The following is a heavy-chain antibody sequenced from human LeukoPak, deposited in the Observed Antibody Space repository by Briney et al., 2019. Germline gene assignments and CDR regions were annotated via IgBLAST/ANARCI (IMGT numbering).Heavy chain of an antibody. V-gene: IGHV3-53*01. J-gene: IGHJ4*02. D-gene: IGHD5-12*01. CDR1: GFSVSSHY. CDR3: ARGGGNSGQDFGGGFEGYFDY. CDR2: IDSADKT. Sequence: GGSLRLSCVASGFSVSSHYMNWVRQAPGKGLEWVSVIDSADKTYYADSVKGRFTISRDNSNNTVFLHLNSVRAEDTAVYYCARGGGNSGQDFGGGFEGYFDYWGQGTVVTVSS.